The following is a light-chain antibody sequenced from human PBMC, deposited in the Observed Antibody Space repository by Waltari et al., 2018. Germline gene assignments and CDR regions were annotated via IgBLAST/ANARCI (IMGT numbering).Light chain of an antibody. Sequence: DIVMTQSPDSLAVSLGERATINCKSSQSVLYSSNNKSYLAWYQQKPGQSPKLLIYWASTRESGVPDRFSGSGSGTDFTLPISSLQAEDVAVYYCQQYYTTPWTFGQGTKVEIK. CDR1: QSVLYSSNNKSY. CDR2: WAS. V-gene: IGKV4-1*01. J-gene: IGKJ1*01. CDR3: QQYYTTPWT.